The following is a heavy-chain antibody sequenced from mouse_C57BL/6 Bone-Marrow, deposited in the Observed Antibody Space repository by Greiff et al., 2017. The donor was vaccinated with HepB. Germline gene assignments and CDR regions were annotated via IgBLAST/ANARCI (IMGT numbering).Heavy chain of an antibody. V-gene: IGHV5-4*03. CDR1: GFTFSSYA. Sequence: EVKLVESGGGLVKPGGSLKLSCAASGFTFSSYAMSWVRQTPEKRLEWVATISDGGSYTYYPANVKGRFTISRDNAKNNLYLQMSHLKSEDTAMYYCARGGPTIVTTWYFDVWGTGTTVTVSS. J-gene: IGHJ1*03. CDR3: ARGGPTIVTTWYFDV. D-gene: IGHD2-5*01. CDR2: ISDGGSYT.